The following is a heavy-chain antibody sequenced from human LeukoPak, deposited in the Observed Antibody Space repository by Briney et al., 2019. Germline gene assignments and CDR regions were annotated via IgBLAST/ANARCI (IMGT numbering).Heavy chain of an antibody. CDR1: GGSISSGSYY. V-gene: IGHV4-61*02. D-gene: IGHD3-3*01. CDR2: IYTSGST. CDR3: ARQPRMGLFASYYYMDV. J-gene: IGHJ6*03. Sequence: SETLSLTCTVSGGSISSGSYYWSWIRQPAGKGLEWIGRIYTSGSTNYNPSLKSRVTISVDTSKNQFSLKLSSVTAADTAVYYCARQPRMGLFASYYYMDVWGKGTTVTVSS.